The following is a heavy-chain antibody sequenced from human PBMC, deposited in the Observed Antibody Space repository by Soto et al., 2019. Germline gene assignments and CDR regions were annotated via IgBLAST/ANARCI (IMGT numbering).Heavy chain of an antibody. CDR1: GFSLSSSGVG. CDR2: IYWDDDK. Sequence: GSGPTLVNPTQTLTLTCTFSGFSLSSSGVGVGWIRQPPGKALEWLALIYWDDDKRYSPSLKSRLTIAKDTSKNQVVLIMTNMDPVDTATYYCAHRRKICSGGSCCYGWLDPWGQGTLVTVSS. D-gene: IGHD2-15*01. CDR3: AHRRKICSGGSCCYGWLDP. V-gene: IGHV2-5*02. J-gene: IGHJ5*02.